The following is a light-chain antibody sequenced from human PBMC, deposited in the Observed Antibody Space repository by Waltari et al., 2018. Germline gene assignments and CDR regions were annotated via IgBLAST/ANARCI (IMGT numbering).Light chain of an antibody. Sequence: ETVMTQSPPTLSVSPGDRATLPCRASQSVSSDLAWYQQKPGQAPRLLIYGASTRATGIPGRFSGSGSGTGFTLTISSLQSEDFAVYYGEQYKNSPLTFGGGTKVEI. V-gene: IGKV3-15*01. CDR3: EQYKNSPLT. J-gene: IGKJ4*01. CDR1: QSVSSD. CDR2: GAS.